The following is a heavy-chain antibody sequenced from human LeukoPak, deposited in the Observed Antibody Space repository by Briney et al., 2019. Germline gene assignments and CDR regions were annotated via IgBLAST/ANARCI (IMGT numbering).Heavy chain of an antibody. CDR2: LNGDGTNI. D-gene: IGHD2-8*01. V-gene: IGHV3-74*01. CDR1: GFTFSNYW. Sequence: PGGSLRLSCVASGFTFSNYWMQWVRQVPGKGLVWVSRLNGDGTNIIYADSVEGRFTISRDNAENTLYLQMNSLRAEDTALYYCARSQSGVFDVWGQGTMVTVSS. J-gene: IGHJ3*01. CDR3: ARSQSGVFDV.